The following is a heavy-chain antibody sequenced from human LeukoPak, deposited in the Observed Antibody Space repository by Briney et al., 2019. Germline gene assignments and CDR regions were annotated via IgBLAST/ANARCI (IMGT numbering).Heavy chain of an antibody. V-gene: IGHV3-7*01. CDR1: GFAFGDYW. J-gene: IGHJ4*02. CDR3: ASELPSSSWYDY. D-gene: IGHD6-13*01. CDR2: IKKDGSEK. Sequence: GGSLRLSCAASGFAFGDYWMTWVRQAPGKGLEWVANIKKDGSEKYYVASVRGRFTISRDNAKNSLYLQINSLRAEDTAVYYCASELPSSSWYDYWGQGTLVTVSS.